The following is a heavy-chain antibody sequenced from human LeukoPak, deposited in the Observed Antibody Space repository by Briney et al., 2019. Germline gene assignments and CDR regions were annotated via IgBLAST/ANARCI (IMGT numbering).Heavy chain of an antibody. J-gene: IGHJ4*02. Sequence: GGSLRLSCAAPGFTVSSAYMTWVRQAPGKGLEWVSLIYSAGTTYYADSVKGRFTISRDNSRNTLYLQMDSLRAEDTAMYYCASASRGFTLEFDYWGQGTLVTVSS. CDR2: IYSAGTT. D-gene: IGHD3-10*01. V-gene: IGHV3-53*01. CDR1: GFTVSSAY. CDR3: ASASRGFTLEFDY.